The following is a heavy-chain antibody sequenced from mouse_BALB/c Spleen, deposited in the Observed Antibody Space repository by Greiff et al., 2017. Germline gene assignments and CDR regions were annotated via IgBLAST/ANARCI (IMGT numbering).Heavy chain of an antibody. CDR1: GYTFTSYW. V-gene: IGHV1-7*01. CDR3: ASGKVGFAY. D-gene: IGHD1-1*01. CDR2: INPSTGYT. Sequence: VQLQQSGAELAKPGASVKMSCKASGYTFTSYWMHWVKQRPGQGLEWIGYINPSTGYTEYNQKFKDKATLTADKSSSTAYMQLSSLTSEDSAVYYCASGKVGFAYWGQGTLFTVSA. J-gene: IGHJ3*01.